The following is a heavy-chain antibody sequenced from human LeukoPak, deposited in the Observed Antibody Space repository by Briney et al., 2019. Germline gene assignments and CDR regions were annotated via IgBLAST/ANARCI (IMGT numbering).Heavy chain of an antibody. CDR2: IYYSGST. CDR1: GGSISSYY. J-gene: IGHJ5*02. V-gene: IGHV4-59*01. CDR3: ARGVGCSSTSCYPNWFDP. D-gene: IGHD2-2*01. Sequence: SETLSLTCTVSGGSISSYYWSWIRQPPGKGLEWIGYIYYSGSTNYNPSLKSRVTISVDTSKNQFSLKLTSVTAADTAMYYCARGVGCSSTSCYPNWFDPWGLGTLVTVSS.